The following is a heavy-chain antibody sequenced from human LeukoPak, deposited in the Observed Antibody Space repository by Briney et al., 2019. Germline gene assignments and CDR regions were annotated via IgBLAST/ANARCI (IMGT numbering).Heavy chain of an antibody. J-gene: IGHJ4*02. Sequence: QPGGSLRLSCAASGFTFSSYSMNWVRQAPGKGLEWVSYISSSSSTIYYADSVKGRFTISRDNAKNSLYLQMNSLRAEDTAVYYCARDKVPGDYWGQGTLVTVSS. CDR3: ARDKVPGDY. D-gene: IGHD3-10*01. CDR1: GFTFSSYS. V-gene: IGHV3-48*01. CDR2: ISSSSSTI.